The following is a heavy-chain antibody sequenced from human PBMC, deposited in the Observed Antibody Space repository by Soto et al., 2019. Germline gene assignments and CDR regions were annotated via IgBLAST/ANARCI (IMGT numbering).Heavy chain of an antibody. D-gene: IGHD5-12*01. CDR2: IFYSGST. J-gene: IGHJ6*03. CDR3: ARGGGEADIVATMTYYYYYMDV. Sequence: KASETLSLTCIVSGGSTSIDGHYWSWIRQHPGKGLEWIGYIFYSGSTNYNPSLKSRVSISIDTSKNQFSLKLTSVTAADTAMYYCARGGGEADIVATMTYYYYYMDVWGKGTTVTVSS. V-gene: IGHV4-31*03. CDR1: GGSTSIDGHY.